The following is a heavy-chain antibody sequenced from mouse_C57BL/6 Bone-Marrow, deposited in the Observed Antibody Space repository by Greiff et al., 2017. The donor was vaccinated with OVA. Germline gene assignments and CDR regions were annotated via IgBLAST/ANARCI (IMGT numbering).Heavy chain of an antibody. CDR3: ARVNDGRNFDY. V-gene: IGHV5-16*01. CDR1: GFTFSDYY. Sequence: EVKVVESEGGLVQPGSSMKLSCTASGFTFSDYYMAWVRQVPEKGLEWVANINYDGSSTYYLDSLKSRFIISRDNAKNILYLQMSSLKSEDTATYYCARVNDGRNFDYWGQGTTLTVSS. CDR2: INYDGSST. D-gene: IGHD1-2*01. J-gene: IGHJ2*01.